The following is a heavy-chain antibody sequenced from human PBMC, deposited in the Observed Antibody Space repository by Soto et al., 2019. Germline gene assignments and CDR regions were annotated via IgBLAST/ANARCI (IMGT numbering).Heavy chain of an antibody. CDR2: IYYSGST. D-gene: IGHD3-9*01. V-gene: IGHV4-61*01. CDR3: ARMLNQRRYFDWLLFDY. CDR1: GGSISSGLYY. Sequence: SETLSLTCTVSGGSISSGLYYWTWIRQHPGKGLEWIGYIYYSGSTNYNPSLKSRVTISVDTSKNQFSLKLSSVTAADTAVYYCARMLNQRRYFDWLLFDYWGQGTLVTVSS. J-gene: IGHJ4*02.